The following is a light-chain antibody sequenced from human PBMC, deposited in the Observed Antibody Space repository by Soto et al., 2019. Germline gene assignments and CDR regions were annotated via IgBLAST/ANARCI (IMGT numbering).Light chain of an antibody. CDR3: QQYGSSPWT. V-gene: IGKV3-20*01. J-gene: IGKJ1*01. CDR1: QSVGSF. Sequence: EIVMTQSPATLSVSPGERATLSCRASQSVGSFLAWYQQKPGQAPRLLIYDTSKRATGIPARFSGSGSGTDFTLTISRLEPEDFAVYYCQQYGSSPWTFGQGTKVDIK. CDR2: DTS.